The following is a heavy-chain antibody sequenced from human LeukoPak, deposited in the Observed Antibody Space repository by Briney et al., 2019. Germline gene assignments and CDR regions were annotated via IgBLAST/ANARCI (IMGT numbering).Heavy chain of an antibody. V-gene: IGHV4-34*01. Sequence: SETLSLTCAVYGESFSGYYWSWIRQPPGKGLEWIGEINHSGSTNYNPSLKSRVTISVDTSKNQFSLKLSSVTAADTAVYYCARENDSSGYYKYYFDYWGQGTLVTVSS. J-gene: IGHJ4*02. CDR1: GESFSGYY. CDR3: ARENDSSGYYKYYFDY. CDR2: INHSGST. D-gene: IGHD3-22*01.